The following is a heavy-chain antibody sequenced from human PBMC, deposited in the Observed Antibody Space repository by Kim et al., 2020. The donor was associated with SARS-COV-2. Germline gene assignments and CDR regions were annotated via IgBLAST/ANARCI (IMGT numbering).Heavy chain of an antibody. D-gene: IGHD7-27*01. CDR2: IKHDGSEK. CDR1: GFTFSDYW. V-gene: IGHV3-7*01. CDR3: TRGDWGNSGGGF. Sequence: GGSLRLSCAASGFTFSDYWMSWVRQAPGKGLEWVAHIKHDGSEKVYVDSVKGRFTITRDNAKNSLYLQMSSLRVEDTAVYYCTRGDWGNSGGGFWGQGARVSVSS. J-gene: IGHJ4*02.